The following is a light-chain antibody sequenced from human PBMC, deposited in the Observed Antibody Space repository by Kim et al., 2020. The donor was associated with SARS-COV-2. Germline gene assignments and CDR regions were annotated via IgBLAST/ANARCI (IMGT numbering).Light chain of an antibody. CDR1: QSVSSN. CDR2: GAS. J-gene: IGKJ1*01. CDR3: KKYSNRLPWT. Sequence: EIVMTQSPATLSVSPGERATLSCRASQSVSSNLAWYQQKPGQAPRLLIYGASTRATGIPARFSGSGSGTEFTLTISSLQFEDFAVYYCKKYSNRLPWTFVERGKVDIK. V-gene: IGKV3-15*01.